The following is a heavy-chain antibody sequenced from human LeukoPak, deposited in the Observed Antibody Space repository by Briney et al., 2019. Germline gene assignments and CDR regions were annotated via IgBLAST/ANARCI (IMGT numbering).Heavy chain of an antibody. CDR2: VYNSGNT. CDR3: ARGSSSGYGSGSYYREFDS. CDR1: GGSVSSYY. D-gene: IGHD3-10*01. V-gene: IGHV4-59*02. Sequence: SETLSLTCTVSGGSVSSYYWIWIRQPPGKGLEWIGYVYNSGNTTYNPSLKSRATMSVDTSKNQFSLKLSSLTAADTAVYYCARGSSSGYGSGSYYREFDSWGQGTVVTVSS. J-gene: IGHJ4*02.